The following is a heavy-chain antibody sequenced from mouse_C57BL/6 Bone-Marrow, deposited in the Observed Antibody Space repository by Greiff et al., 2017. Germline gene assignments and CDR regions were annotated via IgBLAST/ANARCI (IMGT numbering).Heavy chain of an antibody. J-gene: IGHJ4*01. V-gene: IGHV1-80*01. CDR1: GYAFSSYW. CDR3: ARLILRYYARDY. CDR2: IYPGDGDT. D-gene: IGHD1-1*01. Sequence: QVQLQQSGAELVKPGASVKISCKASGYAFSSYWMNWVKQRPGKGLEWIGQIYPGDGDTNYNGKFKGKATLTADKSASTAYMQLSSLTSEVSAVYFCARLILRYYARDYWGQGTSVTVSS.